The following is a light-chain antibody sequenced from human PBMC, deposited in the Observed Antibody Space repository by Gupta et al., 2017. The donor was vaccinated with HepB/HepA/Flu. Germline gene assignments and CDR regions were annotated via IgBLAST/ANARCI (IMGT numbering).Light chain of an antibody. V-gene: IGLV3-1*01. CDR3: QAWDRSTVV. J-gene: IGLJ2*01. CDR1: KLGDKY. Sequence: SYELTQPPSVAVPLGQPASITCPGDKLGDKYACWYQQKTGQSPVLVIYQDSKRPSGIPEPFSGSNSGNTATLTISGTQAMDEADYYCQAWDRSTVVFGGGTKLTVL. CDR2: QDS.